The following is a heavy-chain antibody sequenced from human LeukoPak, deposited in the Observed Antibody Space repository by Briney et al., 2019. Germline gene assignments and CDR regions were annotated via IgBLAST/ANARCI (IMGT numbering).Heavy chain of an antibody. V-gene: IGHV4-59*01. CDR1: GGSITSYY. J-gene: IGHJ4*02. D-gene: IGHD3-22*01. Sequence: SETLSLTCTVSGGSITSYYWSWIRLPPGKGLEWLGHIYYSGTTNYNPSLKSRVTISVDTSKNQFSLKLSSVTAADTAVYYCARHISGYYGSSPIFDYWGQGTLVTVSS. CDR2: IYYSGTT. CDR3: ARHISGYYGSSPIFDY.